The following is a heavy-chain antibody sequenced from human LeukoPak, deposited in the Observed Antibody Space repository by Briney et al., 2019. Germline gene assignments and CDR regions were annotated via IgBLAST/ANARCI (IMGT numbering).Heavy chain of an antibody. CDR2: TSGSGGST. J-gene: IGHJ4*02. V-gene: IGHV3-23*01. Sequence: GGSLRLSCAASGFTFSSYAMSWVRQAPGKGLEWVSATSGSGGSTYYADSVKGRFTISRDNSKNTLYLQMNSLRAEDTAVYYCAKDQPYYYDSSGYHPYSYFDYWGQGTLVTVSS. CDR3: AKDQPYYYDSSGYHPYSYFDY. D-gene: IGHD3-22*01. CDR1: GFTFSSYA.